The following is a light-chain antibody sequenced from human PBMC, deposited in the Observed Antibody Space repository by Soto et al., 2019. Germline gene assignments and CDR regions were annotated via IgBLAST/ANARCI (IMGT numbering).Light chain of an antibody. V-gene: IGLV1-40*01. CDR3: QSYDSSLSGYV. CDR2: GNS. CDR1: SSNIGAGYD. J-gene: IGLJ1*01. Sequence: QLVLTQPPSVSGAPGQRVTISCTGSSSNIGAGYDVHWYQQLPGTAPKLLIYGNSNRPSGVPDRFSGSKSGTSASLAINGLQAEDEADYYCQSYDSSLSGYVFGTGTKLTVL.